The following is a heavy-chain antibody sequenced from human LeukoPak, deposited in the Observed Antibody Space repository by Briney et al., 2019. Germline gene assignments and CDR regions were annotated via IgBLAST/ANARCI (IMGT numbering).Heavy chain of an antibody. J-gene: IGHJ4*01. D-gene: IGHD1-1*01. CDR1: GYTFSNYG. V-gene: IGHV1-18*01. Sequence: ASVKVSRKTSGYTFSNYGISWARQAPGQGLEWMGWITAYNGNRLYAQRFQGRITLTTDTSTSTSYMELRSLEYDDTAIYYCARDNDKVVDHWGQGTLVTVSS. CDR2: ITAYNGNR. CDR3: ARDNDKVVDH.